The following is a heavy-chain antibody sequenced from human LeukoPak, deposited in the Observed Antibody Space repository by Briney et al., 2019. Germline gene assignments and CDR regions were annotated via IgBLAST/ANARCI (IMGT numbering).Heavy chain of an antibody. CDR1: GGSISSYY. Sequence: SETLSLTCTVSGGSISSYYWSWIRQPPGKGLEWIGYIYYSGSTNYNPSLKSRVTISVDTSKNQFSLKLSSVTAADTAVYYCARHNGSKYSRTYYFDYWGQGTLVTVSS. CDR3: ARHNGSKYSRTYYFDY. D-gene: IGHD6-6*01. V-gene: IGHV4-59*08. J-gene: IGHJ4*02. CDR2: IYYSGST.